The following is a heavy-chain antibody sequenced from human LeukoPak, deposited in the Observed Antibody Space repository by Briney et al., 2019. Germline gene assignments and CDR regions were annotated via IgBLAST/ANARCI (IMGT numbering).Heavy chain of an antibody. D-gene: IGHD2-15*01. CDR3: AKGLHGGLDY. V-gene: IGHV3-23*01. Sequence: GGSLRLSCAASGFTFSIYGMSWVRQAPGKGLEWVSGISGNGAGTYYADSVRGRFTISRDNSKNTLYLQMNSLRVEDTAVYYCAKGLHGGLDYWGQGTLVTVSS. J-gene: IGHJ4*02. CDR2: ISGNGAGT. CDR1: GFTFSIYG.